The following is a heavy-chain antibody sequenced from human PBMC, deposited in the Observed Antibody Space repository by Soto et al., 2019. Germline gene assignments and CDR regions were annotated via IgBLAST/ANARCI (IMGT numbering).Heavy chain of an antibody. D-gene: IGHD3-10*01. CDR1: GGSISSENYS. CDR2: IYPGGST. J-gene: IGHJ5*02. Sequence: SETLSLTCAVSGGSISSENYSWTWIRQAPGKGLEWIGYIYPGGSTYYNPSLKSRVTISLDKSENQFSLILTSVTAADTAVYYCARAQVLKTLVRGLIVLFTNGFDPWGQGTLVTVSS. V-gene: IGHV4-30-2*01. CDR3: ARAQVLKTLVRGLIVLFTNGFDP.